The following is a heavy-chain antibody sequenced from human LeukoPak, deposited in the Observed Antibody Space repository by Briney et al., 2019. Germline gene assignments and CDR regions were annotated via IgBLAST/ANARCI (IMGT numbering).Heavy chain of an antibody. CDR2: ISYDGSNK. CDR1: GFTFSSYG. J-gene: IGHJ4*02. CDR3: AKGFSTHYEY. V-gene: IGHV3-30*18. Sequence: GRSLRLSCAASGFTFSSYGMPWVRQAPGKGLEWVAVISYDGSNKYYADSVKGRFTISRDNSKNTLFLQMNSLSAEDTAVYYCAKGFSTHYEYWGQGTLVTVSS. D-gene: IGHD5/OR15-5a*01.